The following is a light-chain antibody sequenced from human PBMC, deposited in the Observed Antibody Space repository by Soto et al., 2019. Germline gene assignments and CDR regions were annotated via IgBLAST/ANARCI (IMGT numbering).Light chain of an antibody. V-gene: IGKV1-5*01. CDR2: DAS. CDR3: QQYNSYSLYT. J-gene: IGKJ2*01. Sequence: DIQMTQSPSTLSASVGDRVTITCRVSQSISSWLAWYQQKPGKAPKLLIYDASSLESGVPSRFSGSGSGTEFTLTISSLQPDAFATYYCQQYNSYSLYTFGQGTKLEIK. CDR1: QSISSW.